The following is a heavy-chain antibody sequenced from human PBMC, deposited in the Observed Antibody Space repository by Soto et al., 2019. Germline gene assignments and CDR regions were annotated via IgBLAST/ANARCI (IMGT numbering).Heavy chain of an antibody. CDR2: ISSTAGRTS. CDR1: GFTFNTYP. D-gene: IGHD3-16*02. V-gene: IGHV3-23*01. CDR3: EKGVLSLNYGMEG. Sequence: GGSLILSCATSGFTFNTYPMTWVRQAPGKGLEWVSSISSTAGRTSSYADSVKGRFAISRDFSDNTVYLQMNNLRVDDTAVYFWEKGVLSLNYGMEGWGQGNKV. J-gene: IGHJ6*02.